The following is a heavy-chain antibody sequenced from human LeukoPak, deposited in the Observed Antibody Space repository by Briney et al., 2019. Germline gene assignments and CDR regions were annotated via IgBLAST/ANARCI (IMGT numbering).Heavy chain of an antibody. J-gene: IGHJ4*02. CDR1: GYTFTGHY. Sequence: ASVKVSCKASGYTFTGHYLNWLRQAPGQGLEWMGGINPNSGDTKYADKFQGRVIMTRDTSTSTAYMELNGLRSDDKASYYCARDTWELPADDCYDYWGQGTLVTVSS. D-gene: IGHD1-26*01. CDR3: ARDTWELPADDCYDY. V-gene: IGHV1-2*02. CDR2: INPNSGDT.